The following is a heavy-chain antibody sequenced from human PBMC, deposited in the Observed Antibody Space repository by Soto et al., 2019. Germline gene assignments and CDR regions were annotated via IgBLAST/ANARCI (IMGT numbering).Heavy chain of an antibody. CDR3: ARNYYDSSGYSDYFDY. Sequence: SGPTLVNPTQTLTLTCTFSGFSLSTSGMCVSWIRQPPGKALEWLALIDWDDDKYYSTSLKTRLTISKDTSKNQVVLTMTNMDPVDTATYYCARNYYDSSGYSDYFDYWGQGTLVTGSS. V-gene: IGHV2-70*01. CDR1: GFSLSTSGMC. CDR2: IDWDDDK. D-gene: IGHD3-22*01. J-gene: IGHJ4*02.